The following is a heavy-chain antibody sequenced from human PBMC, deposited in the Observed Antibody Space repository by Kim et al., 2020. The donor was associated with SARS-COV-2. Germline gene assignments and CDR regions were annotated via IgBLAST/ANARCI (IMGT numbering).Heavy chain of an antibody. Sequence: GGSLRLSCAASGFTFSSYAMSWVRQAPGKGLEWVSVVRDTGDSTSYADSVKGRFTISRDNSKNTLYLQMNSLRAEDTAVYSCAKRQGGNGLGGYDYWGQG. CDR3: AKRQGGNGLGGYDY. CDR2: VRDTGDST. J-gene: IGHJ4*02. D-gene: IGHD3-10*01. V-gene: IGHV3-23*01. CDR1: GFTFSSYA.